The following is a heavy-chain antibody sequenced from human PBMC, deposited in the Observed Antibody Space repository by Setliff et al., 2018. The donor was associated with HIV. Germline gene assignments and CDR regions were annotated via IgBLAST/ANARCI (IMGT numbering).Heavy chain of an antibody. D-gene: IGHD6-19*01. V-gene: IGHV3-72*01. J-gene: IGHJ4*02. Sequence: GGSLRLSCAASGFSFSGAWMRWFRQAPGKGLEWVGRIRDKVNTYTTKYAASVKGRFTISRDDSKSSLFLQLNSLKTEDTAVYYCARGGRGWYMDCWGQGTLVTVSS. CDR2: IRDKVNTYTT. CDR1: GFSFSGAW. CDR3: ARGGRGWYMDC.